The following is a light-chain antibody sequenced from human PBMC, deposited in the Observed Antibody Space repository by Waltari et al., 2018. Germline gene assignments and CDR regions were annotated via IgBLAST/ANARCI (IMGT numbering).Light chain of an antibody. CDR1: QSGFYRSDNKNY. CDR2: WAS. Sequence: DIVMTQSPDSLAVSLGERATIDCKSSQSGFYRSDNKNYLAWYQHKPGQPPKLLFYWASTRESGVPDRVSASGSGTDFTLTINNLQAEDVAVYYCQQYYRSRTFGQGTKVEIK. J-gene: IGKJ1*01. CDR3: QQYYRSRT. V-gene: IGKV4-1*01.